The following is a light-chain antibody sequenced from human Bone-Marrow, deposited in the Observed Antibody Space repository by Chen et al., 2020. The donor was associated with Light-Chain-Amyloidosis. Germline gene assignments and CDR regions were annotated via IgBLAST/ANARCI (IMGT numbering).Light chain of an antibody. Sequence: QSVLTHPPSVSGAPGPSVTISCTGSSSNIRAGYGVHWYQQDPGTAPKPLIFDSYGRPSGVPDRFSGSKSGASASLAITGLQAEDEADYYCQSYDRSLSTYVFGTGTRATVL. CDR3: QSYDRSLSTYV. CDR1: SSNIRAGYG. J-gene: IGLJ1*01. CDR2: DSY. V-gene: IGLV1-40*01.